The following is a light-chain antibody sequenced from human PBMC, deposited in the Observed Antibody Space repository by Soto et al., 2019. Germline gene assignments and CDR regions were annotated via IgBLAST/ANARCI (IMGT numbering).Light chain of an antibody. CDR1: QSIGSW. CDR3: QQYDVYPYT. Sequence: DIQMTQSPSTLSASVGDRVTITCRASQSIGSWLAWYQQKPGKAPNLLIYKASSLESGVPSRFRGSGSGTEFTLTISSLQPDDFATYYCQQYDVYPYTFGQGTKLEIK. V-gene: IGKV1-5*03. J-gene: IGKJ2*01. CDR2: KAS.